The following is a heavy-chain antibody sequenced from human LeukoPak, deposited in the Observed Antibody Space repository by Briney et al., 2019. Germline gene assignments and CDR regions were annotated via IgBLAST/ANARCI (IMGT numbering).Heavy chain of an antibody. Sequence: SETLSLTCTVSGVSISSSNSYWGWIRQPPGKGLEWIGEINHSGSTNYNPSLKSRVTISVDTSKNQFPLKLSSVTAADTAVYYCARLSMIQYYDSSGYRWGQGTLVTVSS. V-gene: IGHV4-39*06. J-gene: IGHJ5*02. CDR2: INHSGST. CDR3: ARLSMIQYYDSSGYR. D-gene: IGHD3-22*01. CDR1: GVSISSSNSY.